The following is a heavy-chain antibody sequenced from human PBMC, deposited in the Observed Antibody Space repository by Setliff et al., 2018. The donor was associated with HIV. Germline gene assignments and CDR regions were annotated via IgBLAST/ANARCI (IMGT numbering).Heavy chain of an antibody. D-gene: IGHD3-10*01. V-gene: IGHV4-61*02. CDR3: ARDRRITMVRGVMNYYYMDV. J-gene: IGHJ6*03. Sequence: SETLSLTCTVSGGSISSGNYYWSWIRQPAGKGLEWIGRIYTSGSTNYNPSLKSRVTISVDTSKNQFSLKLSSVTAADTAVYYCARDRRITMVRGVMNYYYMDVWGKGTTVTVSS. CDR2: IYTSGST. CDR1: GGSISSGNYY.